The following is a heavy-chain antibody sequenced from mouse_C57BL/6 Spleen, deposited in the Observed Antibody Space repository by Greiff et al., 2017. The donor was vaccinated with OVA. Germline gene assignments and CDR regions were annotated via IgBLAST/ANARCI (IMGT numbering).Heavy chain of an antibody. V-gene: IGHV1-81*01. Sequence: VKLVESGAELARPGASVKLSCKASGYTFTSYGISWVKQRTGQGLEWIGEIYPRSGNTYYNEKFKGKATLTADKSSSTAYMELRSLTSEDSAVYFCARQLSSYFDYWGQGTTLTVSS. J-gene: IGHJ2*01. D-gene: IGHD3-2*02. CDR2: IYPRSGNT. CDR1: GYTFTSYG. CDR3: ARQLSSYFDY.